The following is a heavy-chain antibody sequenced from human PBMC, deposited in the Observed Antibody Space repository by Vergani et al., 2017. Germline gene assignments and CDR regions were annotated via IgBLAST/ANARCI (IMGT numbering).Heavy chain of an antibody. Sequence: EVQLVETGGGLIQPGGSLRLSCAASGFTVSSNYMSWVRQAPGKGLEWVSVIYSGGSTYYADSVKGRFTISRDNSKNTLYLQMNSLRAEDTAVYYCARHDDWNDGVDYWGQGTLVTVSS. J-gene: IGHJ4*02. V-gene: IGHV3-53*02. CDR3: ARHDDWNDGVDY. CDR2: IYSGGST. D-gene: IGHD1-1*01. CDR1: GFTVSSNY.